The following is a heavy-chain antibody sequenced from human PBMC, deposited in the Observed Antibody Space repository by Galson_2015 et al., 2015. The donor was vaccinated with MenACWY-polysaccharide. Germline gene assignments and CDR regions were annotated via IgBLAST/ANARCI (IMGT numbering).Heavy chain of an antibody. Sequence: SLRLSWAASEFTFSSYGMPWVRPAPGKGLERVAVIWFDGSNKYYADSVKGRFTISRDNSKNTLYLQMNSLRAEDTAVYYCARGRGGASTYYYYMDVWGKGTTVTVSS. D-gene: IGHD3-10*01. CDR2: IWFDGSNK. J-gene: IGHJ6*03. CDR3: ARGRGGASTYYYYMDV. V-gene: IGHV3-33*01. CDR1: EFTFSSYG.